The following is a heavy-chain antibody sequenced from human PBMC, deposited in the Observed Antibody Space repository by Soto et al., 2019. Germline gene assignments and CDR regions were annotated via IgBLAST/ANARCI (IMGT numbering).Heavy chain of an antibody. J-gene: IGHJ4*02. V-gene: IGHV4-4*02. CDR2: IYHSGST. CDR1: GGSISSSNW. Sequence: PSETLSLTCAVSGGSISSSNWWSWVRQPPGKGLEWIGEIYHSGSTNYNPSLKRRVTISVDRSKNQFSLKLSSVTAADTAVYYCARQQSGSYWLAYFDYWGQGTLVTVSS. D-gene: IGHD1-26*01. CDR3: ARQQSGSYWLAYFDY.